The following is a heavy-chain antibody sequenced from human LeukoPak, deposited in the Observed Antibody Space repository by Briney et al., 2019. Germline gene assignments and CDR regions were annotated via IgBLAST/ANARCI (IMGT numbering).Heavy chain of an antibody. CDR1: GFTFSSYA. Sequence: PGGSLRLSCAASGFTFSSYAMSWVRQAPGKGLEWVSAISGSGGSTYYADSVKGRFTISRDNSKNTLYLQMNSLRAEDTAVYYCAKDIQPRVHPTLDYWGQGTLVTVSS. CDR3: AKDIQPRVHPTLDY. V-gene: IGHV3-23*01. D-gene: IGHD2-21*01. CDR2: ISGSGGST. J-gene: IGHJ4*02.